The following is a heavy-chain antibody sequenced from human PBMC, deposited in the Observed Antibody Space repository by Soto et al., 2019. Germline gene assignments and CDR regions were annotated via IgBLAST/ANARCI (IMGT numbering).Heavy chain of an antibody. CDR1: GFSFSDAW. CDR3: TTAGTRVGYTGSY. J-gene: IGHJ4*02. CDR2: VKTTSERGTT. V-gene: IGHV3-15*06. Sequence: PGGSLRLSCAASGFSFSDAWMSWVRRIPGKGLEWVGRVKTTSERGTTNYAAPVLGRFTVSRDDSKNTLYLQMDALRAEDTAVYYCTTAGTRVGYTGSYWGQGTQVTVSS. D-gene: IGHD5-12*01.